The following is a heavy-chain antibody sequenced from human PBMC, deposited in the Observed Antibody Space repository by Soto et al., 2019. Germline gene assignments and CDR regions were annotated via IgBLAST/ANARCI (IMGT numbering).Heavy chain of an antibody. CDR3: ARGIQLWLPWALDY. CDR2: IYYSGST. D-gene: IGHD5-18*01. J-gene: IGHJ4*02. Sequence: QLQLQESGPGLVKPSETLSLTCTVSGGSISSYYWSWIRQPPGKGLEWIGYIYYSGSTNYNPSLKSRVTISVDTSKNQFSLKLSSVTAADTAVYYCARGIQLWLPWALDYWGQGTLVTVSS. V-gene: IGHV4-59*01. CDR1: GGSISSYY.